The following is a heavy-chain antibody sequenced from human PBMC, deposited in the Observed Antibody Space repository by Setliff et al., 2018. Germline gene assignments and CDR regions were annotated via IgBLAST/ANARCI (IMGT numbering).Heavy chain of an antibody. J-gene: IGHJ5*02. Sequence: LSLPCTVSGYSISSGYYWGWIRQPPGKGLEWIGSIYHSGSTYYNPSLKSRVTISVDTSKNQFSLKLSSVTAADTAVYYCARAGSIWFGELFPENWFDPWGQGTLVTVSS. V-gene: IGHV4-38-2*02. D-gene: IGHD3-10*01. CDR1: GYSISSGYY. CDR3: ARAGSIWFGELFPENWFDP. CDR2: IYHSGST.